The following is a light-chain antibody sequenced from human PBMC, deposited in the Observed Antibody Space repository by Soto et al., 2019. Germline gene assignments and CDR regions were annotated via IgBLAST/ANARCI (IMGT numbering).Light chain of an antibody. Sequence: DIQMTQSPSTLSASIGDRVTMTCRASQSISTWLAWYQQKPGKAPKLLIYDASSLESGVPSRFSGSGSGTEFTLTISSLQPDDFATYYCQQYNVYSPYTFGQGTKV. CDR3: QQYNVYSPYT. CDR1: QSISTW. CDR2: DAS. J-gene: IGKJ2*01. V-gene: IGKV1-5*01.